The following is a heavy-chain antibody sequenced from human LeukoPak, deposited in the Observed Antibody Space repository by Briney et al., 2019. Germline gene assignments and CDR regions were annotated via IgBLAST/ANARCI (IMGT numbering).Heavy chain of an antibody. CDR2: ITFDGSDI. J-gene: IGHJ4*02. Sequence: GGSLRLSCAASGFAFSSYSMHWVRQAPGKGLEWVAVITFDGSDIYYADSVKGRFTISRDNSKNTLYLQMNSLRAEDTAVYYCAKEGPGYCSGGSCYGDYFDYWGQGTLVTVSS. D-gene: IGHD2-15*01. CDR1: GFAFSSYS. CDR3: AKEGPGYCSGGSCYGDYFDY. V-gene: IGHV3-30*04.